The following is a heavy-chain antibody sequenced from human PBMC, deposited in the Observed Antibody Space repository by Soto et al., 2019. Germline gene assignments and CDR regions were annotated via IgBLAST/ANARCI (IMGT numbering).Heavy chain of an antibody. CDR3: AREVVVVVAAIFYYYYMDV. Sequence: VASVKVSCKASGYTFTSYAMHWVRQAPGQRLEWMGWINAGNGNTEYSQKFQGRVTITRDTSASTAYMELSSLRSEDTAVYYCAREVVVVVAAIFYYYYMDVWGKGTTVTVSS. V-gene: IGHV1-3*01. CDR2: INAGNGNT. CDR1: GYTFTSYA. J-gene: IGHJ6*03. D-gene: IGHD2-15*01.